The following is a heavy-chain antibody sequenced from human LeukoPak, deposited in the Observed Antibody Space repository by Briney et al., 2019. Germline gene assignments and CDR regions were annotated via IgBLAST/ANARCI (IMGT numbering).Heavy chain of an antibody. Sequence: GASVKVSCKASGGTFSSYAISWVRQAPGQGLEWMGRIIPIFGTANYAQKFQGRVTITTDESTSTAYMELGSLRSEDTAVYYCARGGLEMATITGDAFDIWGQGTMVTVSS. D-gene: IGHD5-24*01. J-gene: IGHJ3*02. V-gene: IGHV1-69*05. CDR2: IIPIFGTA. CDR3: ARGGLEMATITGDAFDI. CDR1: GGTFSSYA.